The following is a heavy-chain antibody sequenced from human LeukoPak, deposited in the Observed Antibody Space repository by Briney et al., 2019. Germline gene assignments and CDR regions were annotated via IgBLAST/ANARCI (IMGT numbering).Heavy chain of an antibody. CDR3: ASGSPIQFDY. Sequence: ASVKVSCKASGCTFSSYAISWVRQAPGQGLEWMGGIIPIFGTANYAQKFQGRVTITTNESTSTAYMELSSLRSEETAVYYCASGSPIQFDYWGQGTLVTVSS. J-gene: IGHJ4*02. V-gene: IGHV1-69*05. CDR2: IIPIFGTA. CDR1: GCTFSSYA. D-gene: IGHD2-2*02.